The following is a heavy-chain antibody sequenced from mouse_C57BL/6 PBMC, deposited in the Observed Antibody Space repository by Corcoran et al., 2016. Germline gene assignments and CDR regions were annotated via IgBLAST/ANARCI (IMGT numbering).Heavy chain of an antibody. CDR1: GYAFSSYW. Sequence: QVQLHQSGAELVKPGASVKISCKASGYAFSSYWMNWVKQRPGKGIEWIGQIYPGDGDTNYNGKFKGKATLTADKSSSTAYMQLSSLTSEDSAVYFCARGLLLSGMDYWGQGTSVTVSS. CDR3: ARGLLLSGMDY. V-gene: IGHV1-80*01. J-gene: IGHJ4*01. CDR2: IYPGDGDT. D-gene: IGHD1-1*01.